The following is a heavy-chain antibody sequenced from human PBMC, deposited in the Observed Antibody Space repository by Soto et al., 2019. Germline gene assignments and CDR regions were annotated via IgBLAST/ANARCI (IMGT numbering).Heavy chain of an antibody. CDR3: VRSGTSSGRFSDY. J-gene: IGHJ4*01. CDR1: GYKFTTYW. D-gene: IGHD2-8*01. Sequence: GESLKISCEGSGYKFTTYWIGWVRQVPGKGLEWMGIIYPGDSETRYSPSFEGQVTISADKSITTAFLQWSSLKASDTAMYYCVRSGTSSGRFSDYWGQGTLVTVSS. V-gene: IGHV5-51*01. CDR2: IYPGDSET.